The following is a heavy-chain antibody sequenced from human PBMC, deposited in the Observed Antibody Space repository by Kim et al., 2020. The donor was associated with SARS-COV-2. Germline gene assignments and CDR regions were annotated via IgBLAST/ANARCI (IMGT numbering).Heavy chain of an antibody. V-gene: IGHV3-33*05. CDR3: ARDTKYCSSTSCSGGGLEWYFDL. CDR2: ISYDGSNK. Sequence: GGSLRLSCAASGFTFSSYGMHWVRQAPGKGLEWVAVISYDGSNKYYADSVKGRFTISRDNSKNTLYLQMNSLRAEDTAVYYCARDTKYCSSTSCSGGGLEWYFDLWGRGTLVTVSS. CDR1: GFTFSSYG. J-gene: IGHJ2*01. D-gene: IGHD2-2*01.